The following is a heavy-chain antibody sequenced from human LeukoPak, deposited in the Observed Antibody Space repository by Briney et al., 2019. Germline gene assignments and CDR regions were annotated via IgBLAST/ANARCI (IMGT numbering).Heavy chain of an antibody. CDR2: INHSGST. V-gene: IGHV4-34*01. D-gene: IGHD1-26*01. CDR1: GGSFSGYY. CDR3: ARRGSGSYPYYFDY. J-gene: IGHJ4*02. Sequence: SETLSLTCAVYGGSFSGYYWSWIRQPPGKGLEWIGEINHSGSTNYNPSLRSRVPISVDTSKNQSSLRLSSVTAADTAVFYCARRGSGSYPYYFDYWGQGTLVTVSS.